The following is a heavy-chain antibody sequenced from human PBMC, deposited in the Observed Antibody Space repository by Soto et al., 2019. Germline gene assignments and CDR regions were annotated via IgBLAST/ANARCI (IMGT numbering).Heavy chain of an antibody. CDR2: ISGYNGDT. Sequence: ASVQVSCKASGYTFTRYGISWVRQAPGQGLEWMGWISGYNGDTNYEKKFQDRVSMTIDTSTGTAYMELRSLTSDDTAIYYCAKNGQPPYYYYGLDVWGQGTKVTVSS. D-gene: IGHD2-8*01. CDR3: AKNGQPPYYYYGLDV. J-gene: IGHJ6*02. CDR1: GYTFTRYG. V-gene: IGHV1-18*01.